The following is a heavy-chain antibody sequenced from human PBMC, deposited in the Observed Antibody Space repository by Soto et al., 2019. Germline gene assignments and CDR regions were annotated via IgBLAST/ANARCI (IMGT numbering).Heavy chain of an antibody. V-gene: IGHV5-51*01. Sequence: GESRKISCKGSGYSFTIYWIGWVRQMPGKGLEGMGIIYPGDSDTRYSPSFQGQVTISADKSISTAYLQWSSLKASDTAMYYCARPYDSSGYSDYWGQGTLVTVSS. CDR3: ARPYDSSGYSDY. CDR2: IYPGDSDT. D-gene: IGHD3-22*01. J-gene: IGHJ4*02. CDR1: GYSFTIYW.